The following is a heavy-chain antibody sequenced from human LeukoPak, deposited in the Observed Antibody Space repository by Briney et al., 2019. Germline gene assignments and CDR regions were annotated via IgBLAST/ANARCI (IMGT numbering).Heavy chain of an antibody. V-gene: IGHV4-4*07. CDR3: ARAGGIPASFDY. J-gene: IGHJ4*02. D-gene: IGHD6-25*01. Sequence: PSETLSLTCSVSGGSINNFYWGWIRQPAGKGLEWIGRIYTSGTANYNPSLKSRVTISVDTTKNQFSLKLMSVTAADTAVYYCARAGGIPASFDYWGQGTLVTVSS. CDR1: GGSINNFY. CDR2: IYTSGTA.